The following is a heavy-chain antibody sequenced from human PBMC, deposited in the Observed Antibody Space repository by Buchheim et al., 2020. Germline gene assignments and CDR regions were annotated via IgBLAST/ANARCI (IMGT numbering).Heavy chain of an antibody. J-gene: IGHJ4*02. Sequence: EVQLVESGGGLVKPGGSLRLSCAASGFTFSNAWMNWVRQAPGKGLEWVGRIKSKTVGGTTDYAAPVKGRFTISRDDSKNTLYLQMNSLKTEDTAVYYCTTGRRDYYDSSGYSYYWGQGTL. CDR1: GFTFSNAW. V-gene: IGHV3-15*07. CDR2: IKSKTVGGTT. CDR3: TTGRRDYYDSSGYSYY. D-gene: IGHD3-22*01.